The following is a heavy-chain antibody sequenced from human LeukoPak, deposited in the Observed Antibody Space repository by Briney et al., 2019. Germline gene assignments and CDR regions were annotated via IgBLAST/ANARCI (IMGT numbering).Heavy chain of an antibody. V-gene: IGHV1-69*13. CDR2: IIPIFGTA. CDR3: ARRADDILTGYEWFDP. D-gene: IGHD3-9*01. J-gene: IGHJ5*02. CDR1: GYTFSSYA. Sequence: GASVKVSCKASGYTFSSYAISWVRQAPGQGLEWMGGIIPIFGTANYAQKFQGRVTITADESTSTAYMELSSLRSEDTAVYYCARRADDILTGYEWFDPWGQGTLVTVSS.